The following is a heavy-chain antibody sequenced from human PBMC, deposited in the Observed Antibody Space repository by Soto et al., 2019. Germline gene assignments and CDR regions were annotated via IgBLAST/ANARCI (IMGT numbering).Heavy chain of an antibody. CDR3: ARVVPGAEAWFGP. Sequence: QVQLVQSGGEVKRPGASVKVSCKTSGYTFSNYGITWVRQAPGQPLEWLGWISLYRDGTNYAQKLQGRVSMTKDTSTTTAYMELRSLRSDDTAVYYCARVVPGAEAWFGPWGQGTLVTVSS. CDR2: ISLYRDGT. CDR1: GYTFSNYG. J-gene: IGHJ5*02. D-gene: IGHD2-2*01. V-gene: IGHV1-18*01.